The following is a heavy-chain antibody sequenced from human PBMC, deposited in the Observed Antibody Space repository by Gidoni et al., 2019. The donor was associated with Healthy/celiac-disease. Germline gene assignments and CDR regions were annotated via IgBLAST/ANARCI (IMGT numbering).Heavy chain of an antibody. J-gene: IGHJ6*02. D-gene: IGHD6-19*01. CDR1: GGSISSSSYY. V-gene: IGHV4-39*01. CDR3: ARHDSSGWHYYYYGMDV. CDR2: IYYSGST. Sequence: QLQLQESGPGLVKPSETLSLTCTVSGGSISSSSYYWGWIRQPPGKGLEWIGSIYYSGSTYYNPSLKSRVTISVDTSKNQFSLKLSSVTAADTAVYYCARHDSSGWHYYYYGMDVWGQGTTVTVSS.